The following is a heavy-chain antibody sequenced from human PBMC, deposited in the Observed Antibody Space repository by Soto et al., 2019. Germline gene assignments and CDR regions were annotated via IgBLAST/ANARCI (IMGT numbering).Heavy chain of an antibody. CDR3: AYSTGWYRHDV. J-gene: IGHJ3*01. CDR2: IFHSGDT. Sequence: QVQLQESGPGLVKPSGTLSLTCAVSGDSISNSRWWTWVRQPPGKGLEWIGDIFHSGDTNYNPSLKSLFFISVDKSQHQFSLKVSSVTAADTAVYYCAYSTGWYRHDVWGQGTLVTVSS. V-gene: IGHV4-4*02. CDR1: GDSISNSRW. D-gene: IGHD6-19*01.